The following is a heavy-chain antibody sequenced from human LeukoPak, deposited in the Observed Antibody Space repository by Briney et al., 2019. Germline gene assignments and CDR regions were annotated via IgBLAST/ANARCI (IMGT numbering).Heavy chain of an antibody. V-gene: IGHV4-34*01. D-gene: IGHD3-22*01. CDR2: INHSGSA. CDR3: ASEDSSGYYFGG. J-gene: IGHJ4*02. Sequence: SETLSLTCAVYGGSFSGYYWSWIRQPPGKGLEWIGEINHSGSANYNPSLKSRVTISVDTSKNQFSLRLSSVTAADTAVYYCASEDSSGYYFGGWGQGTLVTVSS. CDR1: GGSFSGYY.